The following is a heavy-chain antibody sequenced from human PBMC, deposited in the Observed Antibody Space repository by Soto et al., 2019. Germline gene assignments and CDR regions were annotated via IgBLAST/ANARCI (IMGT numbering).Heavy chain of an antibody. D-gene: IGHD5-12*01. CDR3: ARDQSNSGYDYPGGYYCYYGMDV. Sequence: QVQLQESGPGLVKPSQTLSLTCTVSGGSISSGDYYWSWIRQPPGKGLEWIGYIYYSGSTYYHPSLKSRVTISVDTSKNQFSLKLSSVTAADTAVYYCARDQSNSGYDYPGGYYCYYGMDVWGQGTTVTVSS. V-gene: IGHV4-30-4*01. J-gene: IGHJ6*02. CDR2: IYYSGST. CDR1: GGSISSGDYY.